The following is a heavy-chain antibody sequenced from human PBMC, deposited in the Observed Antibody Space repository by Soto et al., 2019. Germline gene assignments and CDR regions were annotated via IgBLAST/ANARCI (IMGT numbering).Heavy chain of an antibody. D-gene: IGHD3-3*01. Sequence: SDTLSLTCTVSGGSISSYYWSWIRPPAGKGLEWIGRIYTSGSTNYNPSLKSRVTMSVDTSKNQFSLKLSSVTAADTAVYYCARDLPHITIFGVVTERRHNWFDPWGQGTLVTVSS. CDR1: GGSISSYY. J-gene: IGHJ5*02. CDR2: IYTSGST. CDR3: ARDLPHITIFGVVTERRHNWFDP. V-gene: IGHV4-4*07.